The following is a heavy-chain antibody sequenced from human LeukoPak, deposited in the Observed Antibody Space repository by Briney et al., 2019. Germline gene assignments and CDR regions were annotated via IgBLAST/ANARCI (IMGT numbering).Heavy chain of an antibody. J-gene: IGHJ4*02. V-gene: IGHV3-21*01. CDR1: GFTFSRYT. CDR2: ITSSSTSI. D-gene: IGHD1-26*01. CDR3: TRGTGSYDY. Sequence: VGSQRLSCAASGFTFSRYTVNWVRQAPGKGLEWVSSITSSSTSIYYADSVKGRFTISRDNAKNSLYLHMNSLRAEDTAVYYCTRGTGSYDYWGQGTRVTVSS.